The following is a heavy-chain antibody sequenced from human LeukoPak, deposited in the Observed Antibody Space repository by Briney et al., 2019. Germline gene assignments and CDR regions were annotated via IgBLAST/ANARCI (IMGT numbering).Heavy chain of an antibody. Sequence: PSETLSLTCSVSGGSISSYYWSWIRQPPGKGLGWIGYIYYSGSTNYNPSLKSRVTISVDTSKNQFSLKLSSVTAADTAVYYCARGGWLKSFNYYFDCWGQGTLVTVSS. D-gene: IGHD5-24*01. CDR2: IYYSGST. V-gene: IGHV4-59*01. CDR3: ARGGWLKSFNYYFDC. CDR1: GGSISSYY. J-gene: IGHJ4*02.